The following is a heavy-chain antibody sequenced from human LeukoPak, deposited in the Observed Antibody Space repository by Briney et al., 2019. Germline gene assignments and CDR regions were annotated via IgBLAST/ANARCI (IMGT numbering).Heavy chain of an antibody. CDR2: IYYSGST. CDR3: ARAPDLKPYGSGSYRPYYMDV. CDR1: GGSISSYY. D-gene: IGHD3-10*01. V-gene: IGHV4-59*01. J-gene: IGHJ6*03. Sequence: SETLSLTCTVSGGSISSYYWSWIRQPPGKGLEWIGYIYYSGSTNYNPSLKSRVTISVDTSKNQFSLKLSSVTAADTAVYYCARAPDLKPYGSGSYRPYYMDVWGKGTTVTVSS.